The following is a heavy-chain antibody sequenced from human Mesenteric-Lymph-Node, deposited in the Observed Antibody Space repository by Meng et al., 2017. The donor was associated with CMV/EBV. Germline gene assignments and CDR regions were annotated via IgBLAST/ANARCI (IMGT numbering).Heavy chain of an antibody. CDR2: INTDGSST. V-gene: IGHV3-74*03. D-gene: IGHD5-12*01. J-gene: IGHJ6*02. CDR1: GFTFSSYA. Sequence: GESLKISCAASGFTFSSYAMSWVRQAPGKGLVWVSGINTDGSSTTYADSVKGRFTIFRDNAKNTLYLQMNSLRAEDTAVYYCSGYSNYYYGMDVWGQGTTVTVSS. CDR3: SGYSNYYYGMDV.